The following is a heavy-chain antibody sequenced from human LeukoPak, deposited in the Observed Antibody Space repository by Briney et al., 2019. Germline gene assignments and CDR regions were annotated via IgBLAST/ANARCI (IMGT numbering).Heavy chain of an antibody. Sequence: ASVKVSCKASGGTFSSYAISWVRQAPGQGLEWMGRIIPIFGTANYAQKFQGRVTITTDESTSTAYMELSSLRSEDTAVYYCASVMTTDGAFDIWGQGTMVTVSS. CDR1: GGTFSSYA. CDR3: ASVMTTDGAFDI. D-gene: IGHD4-11*01. J-gene: IGHJ3*02. V-gene: IGHV1-69*05. CDR2: IIPIFGTA.